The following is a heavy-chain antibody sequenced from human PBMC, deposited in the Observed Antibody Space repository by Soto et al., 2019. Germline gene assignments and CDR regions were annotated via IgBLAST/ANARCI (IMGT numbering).Heavy chain of an antibody. V-gene: IGHV3-23*01. Sequence: GGSLRLSCAASGFTFSAFAMSWVRQAPGKGLEWVSTISEGGGTPFYADSVKGRFTISRDNSKNTLHLQMTTLRAEDTAVYFCAKRNRYYFDAWGQGSLVTVAS. J-gene: IGHJ4*02. CDR2: ISEGGGTP. CDR3: AKRNRYYFDA. CDR1: GFTFSAFA.